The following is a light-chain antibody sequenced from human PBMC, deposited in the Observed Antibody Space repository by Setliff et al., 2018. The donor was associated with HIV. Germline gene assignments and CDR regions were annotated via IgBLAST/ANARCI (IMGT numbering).Light chain of an antibody. J-gene: IGLJ1*01. Sequence: QPALAQPASVSGSPGQSITISCTGTSSDVGGYSYVSWYQQHPGKAPKLIIYEVTNRPSGVSNRFSGSKSGNMASLTISGLQAEDEADYYCSSYTSSNTSYVFGAGTKVTVL. V-gene: IGLV2-14*01. CDR1: SSDVGGYSY. CDR2: EVT. CDR3: SSYTSSNTSYV.